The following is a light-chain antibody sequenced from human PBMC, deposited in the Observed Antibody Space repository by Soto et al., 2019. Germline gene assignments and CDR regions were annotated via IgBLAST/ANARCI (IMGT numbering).Light chain of an antibody. V-gene: IGKV3-20*01. J-gene: IGKJ1*01. CDR3: QHYVSSLWT. CDR1: QSVSSSY. Sequence: EIVLTQSPGTLSLSPGERATLSCRASQSVSSSYLTWYQQKPGQAPRRLIYYASSRATGIPDRFSGSGSGTDFTLTISRLEAEDLAVYYCQHYVSSLWTFGQGTKVEIK. CDR2: YAS.